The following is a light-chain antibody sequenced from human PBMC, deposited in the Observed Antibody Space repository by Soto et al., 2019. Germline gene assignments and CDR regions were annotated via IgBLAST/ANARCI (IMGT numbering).Light chain of an antibody. V-gene: IGKV1-8*01. CDR1: QGISSY. CDR3: QQFNRYSSWT. Sequence: AIRMTQSPSSLSASTGDRVTITCRASQGISSYLAWYQQKPGRAPQLLIYDASTLLRGVPSRFSGSGFGTEFTLTISSLQPDDFATYYCQQFNRYSSWTFGQGTKV. CDR2: DAS. J-gene: IGKJ1*01.